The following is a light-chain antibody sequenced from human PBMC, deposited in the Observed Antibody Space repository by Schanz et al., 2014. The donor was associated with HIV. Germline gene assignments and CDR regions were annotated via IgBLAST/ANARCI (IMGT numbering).Light chain of an antibody. CDR2: EVD. V-gene: IGLV2-23*02. CDR1: TGDIGSYDL. CDR3: CSYAGSSTFEV. Sequence: QSALTQPASVSGAPGQSITISCTGTTGDIGSYDLVSWYQHHPGKAPKLLIYEVDKRPSGVSNRFSGSKSGNTASLTISGLQAEDEAHYYCCSYAGSSTFEVFGGGTKLTVL. J-gene: IGLJ3*02.